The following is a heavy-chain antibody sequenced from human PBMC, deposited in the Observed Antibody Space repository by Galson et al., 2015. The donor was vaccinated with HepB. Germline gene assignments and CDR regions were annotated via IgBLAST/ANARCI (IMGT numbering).Heavy chain of an antibody. J-gene: IGHJ6*03. CDR1: GFTFSSYY. CDR2: ITNGDANM. CDR3: ARDRGVLAPAATFYMDV. V-gene: IGHV3-11*01. Sequence: SLRLSCAASGFTFSSYYMSWIRQAPGKGLEWVSYITNGDANMYYADSVRGRFTISRDNAKNSLYLQMNSLRAEDTAMYYCARDRGVLAPAATFYMDVWSKGTTVTVSS. D-gene: IGHD2-2*01.